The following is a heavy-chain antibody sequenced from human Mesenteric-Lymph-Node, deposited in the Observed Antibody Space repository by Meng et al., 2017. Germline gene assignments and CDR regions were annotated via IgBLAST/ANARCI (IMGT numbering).Heavy chain of an antibody. CDR1: GGSMSSTSW. Sequence: QWRLTRAGPGLVKPSGNPSLTCAVAGGSMSSTSWWSWVRQPPGKGLEWIGEIYHSGSTNYNPSLKSRVSISVDKSKNQFSLKLSSVTAADTAVYYCARADKVRFDYWGQGTLVTVSS. CDR2: IYHSGST. J-gene: IGHJ4*02. CDR3: ARADKVRFDY. V-gene: IGHV4-4*02.